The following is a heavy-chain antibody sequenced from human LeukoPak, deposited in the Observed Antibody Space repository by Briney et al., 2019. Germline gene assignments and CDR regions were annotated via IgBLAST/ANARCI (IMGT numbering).Heavy chain of an antibody. CDR3: ARVPGYDSSGYFDY. CDR2: INSDGSWT. D-gene: IGHD3-22*01. Sequence: GGSLRLSCAASGNYWMHWVRQVPGKGLVWVSHINSDGSWTSYADSVKGRFTISRDNSKNTLYLQMNSLRAEDTAVYYCARVPGYDSSGYFDYWGQGTLVTVSS. CDR1: GNYW. V-gene: IGHV3-74*01. J-gene: IGHJ4*02.